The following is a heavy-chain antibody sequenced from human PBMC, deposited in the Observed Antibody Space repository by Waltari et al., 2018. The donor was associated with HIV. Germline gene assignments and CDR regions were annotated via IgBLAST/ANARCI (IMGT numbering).Heavy chain of an antibody. CDR1: GGSLTNSIYY. CDR2: IFYSVSV. J-gene: IGHJ4*02. D-gene: IGHD2-15*01. Sequence: QLQVQESGPGLVKPSETLSLTCSVSGGSLTNSIYYWGWIRQSPGKRLGWIGGIFYSVSVYYTPSLRSRVTISMDASKNQFSLKLSSVSAADTAVYYCARHGPQLLPGPFDLWGQGTLVTVSS. CDR3: ARHGPQLLPGPFDL. V-gene: IGHV4-39*01.